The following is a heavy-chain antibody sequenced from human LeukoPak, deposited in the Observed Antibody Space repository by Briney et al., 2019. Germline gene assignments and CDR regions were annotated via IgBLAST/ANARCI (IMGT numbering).Heavy chain of an antibody. Sequence: GASVKVSCKASGYTFSNYGISWVRQAPGQGLEWMGWISGDTGNTRYAQGFEGRVTMTTDTSTSTAYMELRSLRSDDTAVYYCGRDVVWSVRGYYYYGMDVWGQGTTVTVSS. CDR3: GRDVVWSVRGYYYYGMDV. CDR2: ISGDTGNT. J-gene: IGHJ6*02. CDR1: GYTFSNYG. V-gene: IGHV1-18*01. D-gene: IGHD3-10*01.